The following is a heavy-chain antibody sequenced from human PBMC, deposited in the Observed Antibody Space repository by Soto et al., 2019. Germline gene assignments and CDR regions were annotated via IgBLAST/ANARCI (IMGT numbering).Heavy chain of an antibody. Sequence: EVQLVESGGGLIQPGGSLRLSCAASGFTVSNNYMTWVRQAPGKGLEWVSAIYSGGSTYYADSVKGRFTISRDNSKNMLYLQMNRLREEDTAVYYCARARSAAAGLFDSWGQGTLVTVSS. CDR3: ARARSAAAGLFDS. CDR2: IYSGGST. V-gene: IGHV3-53*01. D-gene: IGHD6-13*01. J-gene: IGHJ4*02. CDR1: GFTVSNNY.